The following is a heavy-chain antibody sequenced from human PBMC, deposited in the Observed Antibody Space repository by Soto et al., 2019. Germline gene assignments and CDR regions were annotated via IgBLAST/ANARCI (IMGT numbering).Heavy chain of an antibody. CDR2: ISAYNGNT. J-gene: IGHJ1*01. D-gene: IGHD2-2*01. CDR1: GYTFPNYG. CDR3: ARDVIPYCRSVSYPGYFHH. V-gene: IGHV1-18*04. Sequence: QVQLVQSGVEVKKPGASVKVSCKASGYTFPNYGINWVRQAPGQGLEWMGWISAYNGNTDYAQKLQGRVTMTTDTSTTTAYMEVTYLRTDDTAVNYCARDVIPYCRSVSYPGYFHHWGKGTLVIVSS.